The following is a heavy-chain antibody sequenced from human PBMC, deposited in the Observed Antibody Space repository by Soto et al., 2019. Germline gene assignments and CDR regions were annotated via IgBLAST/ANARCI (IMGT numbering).Heavy chain of an antibody. J-gene: IGHJ4*02. V-gene: IGHV4-34*01. Sequence: PSETLSLTCAVYGGSFSGYYWSWIRQPPGKGLEWILEINNSGSTNYNPSLKSRVNISVETSKNQFSLKLSSVTAADTAVYYCARGVVTIFGVVIILKYYFDXWGQGTRVTVSX. CDR3: ARGVVTIFGVVIILKYYFDX. D-gene: IGHD3-3*01. CDR2: INNSGST. CDR1: GGSFSGYY.